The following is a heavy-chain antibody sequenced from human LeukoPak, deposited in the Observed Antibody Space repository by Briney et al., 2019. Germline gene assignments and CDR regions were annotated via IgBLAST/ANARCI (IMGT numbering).Heavy chain of an antibody. CDR1: GFTFSSYG. CDR2: IRYDGSNK. J-gene: IGHJ3*02. D-gene: IGHD1-26*01. CDR3: AKGYISKTRLSTAIVGATRDAFDI. V-gene: IGHV3-30*02. Sequence: QTGGSLRLSCAASGFTFSSYGMHWVRQAPGKGLEWVAFIRYDGSNKYYADSVKGRFTISRDNSKNTLYLQMNSLRAEDTAVYYCAKGYISKTRLSTAIVGATRDAFDIWGQGTMVTVSS.